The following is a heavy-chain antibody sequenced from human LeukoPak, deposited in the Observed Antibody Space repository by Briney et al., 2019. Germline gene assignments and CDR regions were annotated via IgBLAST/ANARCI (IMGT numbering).Heavy chain of an antibody. V-gene: IGHV3-23*01. Sequence: GGSLRLSCAASGFTFSDYAMSWVRQAPGKGLEWVSVIGGGGGSTNYADSVKGRFTISSDNSKNTLYLQMNSLRVEDTAVYYCAKRRRGYCTNGGCNEDYYMEAWGKGTTVTVSS. J-gene: IGHJ6*03. CDR3: AKRRRGYCTNGGCNEDYYMEA. CDR1: GFTFSDYA. CDR2: IGGGGGST. D-gene: IGHD2-8*01.